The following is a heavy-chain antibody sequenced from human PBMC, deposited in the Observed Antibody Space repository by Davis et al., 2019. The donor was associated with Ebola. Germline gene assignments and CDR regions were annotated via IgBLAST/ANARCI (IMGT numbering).Heavy chain of an antibody. J-gene: IGHJ4*02. CDR3: AREGIAAAGPRGYFDY. CDR1: GFTFSSYG. V-gene: IGHV3-30*03. D-gene: IGHD6-13*01. Sequence: PGGSLRLSCAASGFTFSSYGMHWVRQAPGKGLEWVAVISYDGSNKYYADSVKGRFTISRDNSKNTLYLQMNSLRAEDTAVYYCAREGIAAAGPRGYFDYWGQGTLVTVSS. CDR2: ISYDGSNK.